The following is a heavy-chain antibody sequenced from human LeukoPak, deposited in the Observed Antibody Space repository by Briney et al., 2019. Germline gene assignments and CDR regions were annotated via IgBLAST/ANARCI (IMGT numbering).Heavy chain of an antibody. J-gene: IGHJ3*02. CDR2: IYYSGST. V-gene: IGHV4-59*01. CDR3: ARETIGGDCYAFDI. D-gene: IGHD2-21*02. CDR1: GGSISSYY. Sequence: PSETLSLTCTVSGGSISSYYWSWIRQPPGKGLEWIGYIYYSGSTNYNPSLKSRVTISVDTSKNQLSLKLSSVTAADTAVYYCARETIGGDCYAFDIWGQGTMVTVSS.